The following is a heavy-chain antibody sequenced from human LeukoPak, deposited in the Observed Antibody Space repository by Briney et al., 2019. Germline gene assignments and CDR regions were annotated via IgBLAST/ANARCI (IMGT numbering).Heavy chain of an antibody. CDR2: IYYSGST. CDR1: GGSISSSSYY. V-gene: IGHV4-39*01. Sequence: PSETLSLTCTVSGGSISSSSYYWGWIRQPPGTGLEWIGSIYYSGSTYYNPSLKSRVTISVDTSKNQFSLKLSSVTAADTAVYYCARQEAGSFDYWGQGTLVTVSS. CDR3: ARQEAGSFDY. J-gene: IGHJ4*02. D-gene: IGHD6-19*01.